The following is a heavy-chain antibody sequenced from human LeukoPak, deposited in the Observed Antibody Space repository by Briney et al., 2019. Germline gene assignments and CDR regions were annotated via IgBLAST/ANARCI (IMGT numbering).Heavy chain of an antibody. V-gene: IGHV4-34*01. Sequence: SETLSLTCAVYNVFDSYYMTMVRQPPGKGLEWVGEITYRGSGNYNPSLKGRATISINVSQRQFSLSLRSVTAADTATYYCGVYGGDWRFDFWGQGTPITVSS. D-gene: IGHD2-21*02. CDR3: GVYGGDWRFDF. CDR2: ITYRGSG. J-gene: IGHJ4*02. CDR1: NVFDSYY.